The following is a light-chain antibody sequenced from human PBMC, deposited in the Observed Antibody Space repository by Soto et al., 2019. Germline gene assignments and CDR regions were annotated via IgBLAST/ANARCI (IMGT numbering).Light chain of an antibody. Sequence: QSVLTQPASVSGSPGQSITISCTGISSDVGGYNYVSWYQQHPGKAPKLMIYEVSNRPSGVSNRFSGSKSGNTASLTISGLQAEDAADYYCSSYTSTSTSYVFGSGTKVTV. CDR2: EVS. CDR1: SSDVGGYNY. CDR3: SSYTSTSTSYV. J-gene: IGLJ1*01. V-gene: IGLV2-14*01.